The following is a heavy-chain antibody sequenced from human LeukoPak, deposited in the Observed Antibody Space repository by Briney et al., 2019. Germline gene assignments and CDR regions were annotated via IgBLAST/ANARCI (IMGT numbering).Heavy chain of an antibody. V-gene: IGHV4-39*07. Sequence: PSETLSLTCTVSGGSISSSSYYWGWIRQPPGKGLEWIGSMYYSGTTYHNPSLKSRVSISVDKSKNQFSLRLSSVTAADTAVYYCATYHSSGVSYNWGQGTLVTVSS. J-gene: IGHJ4*02. CDR3: ATYHSSGVSYN. D-gene: IGHD5/OR15-5a*01. CDR1: GGSISSSSYY. CDR2: MYYSGTT.